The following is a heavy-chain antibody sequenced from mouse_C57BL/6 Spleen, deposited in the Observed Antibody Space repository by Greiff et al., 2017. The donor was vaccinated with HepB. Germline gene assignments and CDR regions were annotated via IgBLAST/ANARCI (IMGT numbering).Heavy chain of an antibody. CDR1: GYTFTSYW. Sequence: QVQLQQSGAELVKPGASVKLSCKASGYTFTSYWMQWVKQRPGQGLEWIGEIDPSDSYTNYNQKFKGNATLTVDTSSSTAYMQVSSLTSEDSAVYYWARWGQCRLPYYLDYWGQGTTLTVSS. CDR2: IDPSDSYT. CDR3: ARWGQCRLPYYLDY. J-gene: IGHJ2*01. V-gene: IGHV1-50*01. D-gene: IGHD3-2*02.